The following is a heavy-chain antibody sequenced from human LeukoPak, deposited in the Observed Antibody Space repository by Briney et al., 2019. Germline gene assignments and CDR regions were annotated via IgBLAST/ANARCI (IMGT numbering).Heavy chain of an antibody. J-gene: IGHJ4*02. CDR1: GFSFTNYW. CDR3: VSQEVVPH. Sequence: GGSLRLSCAASGFSFTNYWMSWVRQARGKGLEWVANVKEDGTTKQYVDSVKGRFTISRDNAKNSLYLQMDSLRAEDTAVYYCVSQEVVPHWGQGTLVSVSS. V-gene: IGHV3-7*01. D-gene: IGHD2-15*01. CDR2: VKEDGTTK.